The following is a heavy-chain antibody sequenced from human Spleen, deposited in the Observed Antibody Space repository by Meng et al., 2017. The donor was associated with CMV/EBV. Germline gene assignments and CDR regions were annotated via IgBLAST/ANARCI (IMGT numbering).Heavy chain of an antibody. CDR1: GFTFSSYA. Sequence: GESLKISCAASGFTFSSYAMHWVRQAPGKGLEWVAVISYDGSNKYYADSVKGRFTISRDNSKNTLYLQMNSLRAEDTAVYYCASPSALGYYYYGMDVWGQGTTVTVSS. CDR3: ASPSALGYYYYGMDV. CDR2: ISYDGSNK. J-gene: IGHJ6*02. D-gene: IGHD1-26*01. V-gene: IGHV3-30-3*01.